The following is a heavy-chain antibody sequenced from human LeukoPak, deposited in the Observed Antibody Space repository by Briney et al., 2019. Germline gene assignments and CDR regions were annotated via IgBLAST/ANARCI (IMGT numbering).Heavy chain of an antibody. Sequence: PGESLKISCKGSGYSFTSYWIGWVRQMPGKGLEWMGIIYPGDSDTRYSPSFQGQVTISADKSISTAYLQWSSLKVSDTAMYYCATQRWLVPQNYYYYYMDVWGKGTTVTVSS. CDR3: ATQRWLVPQNYYYYYMDV. CDR2: IYPGDSDT. V-gene: IGHV5-51*03. CDR1: GYSFTSYW. J-gene: IGHJ6*03. D-gene: IGHD6-19*01.